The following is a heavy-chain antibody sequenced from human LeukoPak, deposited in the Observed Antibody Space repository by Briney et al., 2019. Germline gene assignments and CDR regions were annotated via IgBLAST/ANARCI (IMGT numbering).Heavy chain of an antibody. CDR3: ARDGYSGYHYYYGMDV. CDR1: GFTFSSYG. Sequence: GGSLRLSCAASGFTFSSYGMHWVRQAPGKGLEWVAVIWYDGSNKYYVDSVKGRFTISRDNSKNTLYLQMNSLRAEDTAVYCCARDGYSGYHYYYGMDVWGRGTTVTVSS. J-gene: IGHJ6*02. CDR2: IWYDGSNK. V-gene: IGHV3-33*01. D-gene: IGHD5-12*01.